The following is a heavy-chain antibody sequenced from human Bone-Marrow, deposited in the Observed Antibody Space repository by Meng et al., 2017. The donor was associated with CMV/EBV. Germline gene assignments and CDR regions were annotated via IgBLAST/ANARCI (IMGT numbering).Heavy chain of an antibody. CDR3: ARVEFLRRSIQKSRPTCFDV. CDR1: GGPISSYY. D-gene: IGHD4-23*01. J-gene: IGHJ6*02. Sequence: SETLSLTCTVSGGPISSYYWSWIRQLPGKGLKWIGYIYYSGSTNYNPPLKGRVTISVDTSKNQFSLKLSSVTAADTAVYYCARVEFLRRSIQKSRPTCFDVWGQGTTVTVSS. V-gene: IGHV4-59*01. CDR2: IYYSGST.